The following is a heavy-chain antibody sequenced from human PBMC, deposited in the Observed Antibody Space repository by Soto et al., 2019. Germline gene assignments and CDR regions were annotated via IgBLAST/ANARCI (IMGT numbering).Heavy chain of an antibody. Sequence: EVQLLESGGDLVQPGGSLRLSCAASGFTFSSYAMSWVRQAPGKGLEWVSAISSSGGSAFYADSVKGRFTISRDNSKSTLYLRMNSLRAEDTAVYWCARRIGVAFFDSWGQGTLVTVSS. D-gene: IGHD6-19*01. CDR3: ARRIGVAFFDS. CDR1: GFTFSSYA. CDR2: ISSSGGSA. J-gene: IGHJ4*02. V-gene: IGHV3-23*01.